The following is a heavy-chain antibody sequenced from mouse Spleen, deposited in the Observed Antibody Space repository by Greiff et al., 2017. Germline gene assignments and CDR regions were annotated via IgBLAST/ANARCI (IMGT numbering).Heavy chain of an antibody. CDR2: ISSGGGST. V-gene: IGHV5-9*04. CDR1: GFTFSSYY. J-gene: IGHJ1*01. CDR3: ARLYGWYFDV. D-gene: IGHD1-1*02. Sequence: EVKLVESGGGLVKLGGSLKLSCAASGFTFSSYYMSWVRQTPEKRLEWVATISSGGGSTYYPDSVKGRFTISRDNAKNTLYLQMSSLNSEDTAVYYCARLYGWYFDVWGAGTTVTVSS.